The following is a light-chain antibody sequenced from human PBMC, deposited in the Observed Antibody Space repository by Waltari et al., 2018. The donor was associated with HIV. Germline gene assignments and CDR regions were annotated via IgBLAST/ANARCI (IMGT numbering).Light chain of an antibody. CDR2: GNT. J-gene: IGLJ1*01. CDR1: SSNIGAGYD. CDR3: QSYDSGLSAYV. Sequence: QSVLTQPPSVSGPPGQTATISSTGSSSNIGAGYDVHWFQQLPGTAPKLLIYGNTNRPSGVPDRFSGSKSGTSASLAITGLQAEDEADYYCQSYDSGLSAYVFGTGTKVTVL. V-gene: IGLV1-40*01.